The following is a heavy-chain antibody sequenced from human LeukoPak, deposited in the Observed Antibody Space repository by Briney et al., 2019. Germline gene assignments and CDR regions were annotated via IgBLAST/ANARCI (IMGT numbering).Heavy chain of an antibody. D-gene: IGHD2-2*01. V-gene: IGHV1-2*06. CDR1: GYTFTSYY. Sequence: ASVKVSCKASGYTFTSYYMHWVRQAPGQGLEWMGRINPNSGGTTYAQKFQGRVTMTRDTSISTAYMELSRLRSDDTAVYFCARDLGSTRGYWGQGTLVTVSS. J-gene: IGHJ4*02. CDR3: ARDLGSTRGY. CDR2: INPNSGGT.